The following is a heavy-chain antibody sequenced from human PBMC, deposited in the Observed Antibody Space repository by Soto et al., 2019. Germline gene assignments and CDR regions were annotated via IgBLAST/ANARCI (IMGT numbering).Heavy chain of an antibody. Sequence: KASETLSLTCTVSGGSISSYYWTWIRQPAGKGLEWIGRIYTSGSTNYNPSLRSRVTMSVDTSKNQFSLKLSSVTAADTAVYYCASGGESGWPIGFYYGMDVWGQGTTVTVSS. CDR2: IYTSGST. J-gene: IGHJ6*02. V-gene: IGHV4-4*07. CDR1: GGSISSYY. D-gene: IGHD3-10*01. CDR3: ASGGESGWPIGFYYGMDV.